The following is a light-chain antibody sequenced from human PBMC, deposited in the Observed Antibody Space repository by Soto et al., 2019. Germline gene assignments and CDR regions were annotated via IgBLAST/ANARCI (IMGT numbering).Light chain of an antibody. CDR2: GAS. CDR3: QHYGSTPWT. V-gene: IGKV3-20*01. Sequence: EVMLTQSPGTLSLSPGERATLSCRASQSVSSSYLAWYQQKPGQAPRLLIYGASNRATDIPDRISGSGSGTDFTLTISRLEPEDFAVYYFQHYGSTPWTFGQGTKVEIK. CDR1: QSVSSSY. J-gene: IGKJ1*01.